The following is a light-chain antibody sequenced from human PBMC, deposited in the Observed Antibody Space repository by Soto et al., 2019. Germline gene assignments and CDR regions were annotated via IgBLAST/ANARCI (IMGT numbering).Light chain of an antibody. CDR2: GAS. J-gene: IGKJ1*01. CDR3: QQYGSSPTWT. Sequence: EIVWTQSPGTLSLSPGGRATLSCRASQSVSRNYVAWYQQKPCQAPRLLIYGASSRASGIPDRFSGSGSGADFTLTISRLEPEDSAVYYCQQYGSSPTWTFGQGTKFDIK. CDR1: QSVSRNY. V-gene: IGKV3-20*01.